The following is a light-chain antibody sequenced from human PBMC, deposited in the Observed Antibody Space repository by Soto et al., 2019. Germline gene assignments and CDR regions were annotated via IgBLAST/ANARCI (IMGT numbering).Light chain of an antibody. CDR3: QQYGSSPWT. J-gene: IGKJ1*01. CDR2: GAS. Sequence: EIVLTQSPGTLSLSPGERATLSCRASQSVSSSYLAWYQQKPGQAPRLLIYGASSRATGIPDRFRGSGSGTDFTVTLSSLEPEDFAVYYCQQYGSSPWTFGQRTKVEIK. CDR1: QSVSSSY. V-gene: IGKV3-20*01.